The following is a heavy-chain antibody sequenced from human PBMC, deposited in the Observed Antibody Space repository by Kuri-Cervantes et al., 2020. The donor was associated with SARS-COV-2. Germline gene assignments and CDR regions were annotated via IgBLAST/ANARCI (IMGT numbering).Heavy chain of an antibody. CDR1: GGTFSSYT. CDR2: IIPILGIA. Sequence: SVKVSCKASGGTFSSYTISWVRQAPGQGLEWMGRIIPILGIANYAQKFQGRVTITADKSTSTAYMELSSLRSEDTAVYYCARDSKGDWTDFDYWGQGTLVTVSS. CDR3: ARDSKGDWTDFDY. J-gene: IGHJ4*02. V-gene: IGHV1-69*04. D-gene: IGHD3/OR15-3a*01.